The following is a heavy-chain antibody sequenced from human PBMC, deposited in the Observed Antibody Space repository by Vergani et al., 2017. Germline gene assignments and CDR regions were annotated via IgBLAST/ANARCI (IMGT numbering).Heavy chain of an antibody. D-gene: IGHD3-16*02. CDR1: GYTFTGYY. Sequence: QVQLVQSGAEVKKPGASVKVSCKASGYTFTGYYMHWVRQAPGQGLEWMGWINPNSGGTNYAQKFQGRVTMTRDTSIITAYMELSRLRSDDTAVYYCARIPEGMITFGGVIADGIWGQGTLVTVSS. V-gene: IGHV1-2*02. J-gene: IGHJ4*02. CDR3: ARIPEGMITFGGVIADGI. CDR2: INPNSGGT.